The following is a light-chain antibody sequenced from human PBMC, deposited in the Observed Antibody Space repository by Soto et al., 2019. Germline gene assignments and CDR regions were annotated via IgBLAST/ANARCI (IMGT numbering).Light chain of an antibody. J-gene: IGLJ1*01. CDR3: SSYTSSSTSV. CDR2: DVT. Sequence: QSVLTQPASVSGSPGQSVTISCTGTSSDVGGYDYVSWYQHHPGKAPKLVIYDVTYRPSGLSDRFSGSKSANTASLTISGLQAEDEADYYCSSYTSSSTSVFGTGTKVTVL. CDR1: SSDVGGYDY. V-gene: IGLV2-14*01.